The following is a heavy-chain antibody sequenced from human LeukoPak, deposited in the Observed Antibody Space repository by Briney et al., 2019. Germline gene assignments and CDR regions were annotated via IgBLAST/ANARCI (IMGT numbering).Heavy chain of an antibody. J-gene: IGHJ4*02. Sequence: PGGSLRLSCAASGVTFSTYAMSWVRQTPGKGLEWVAAISGSNPGTYHANSVRGRFTISRDNSKNTLHLQMNGLRAEDTAIYYCATASVGPCSGAFCYHFDSWGQGTLVTVSS. CDR3: ATASVGPCSGAFCYHFDS. CDR1: GVTFSTYA. D-gene: IGHD2-15*01. V-gene: IGHV3-23*01. CDR2: ISGSNPGT.